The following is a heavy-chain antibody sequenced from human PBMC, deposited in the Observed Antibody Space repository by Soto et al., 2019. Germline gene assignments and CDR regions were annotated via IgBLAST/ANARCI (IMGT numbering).Heavy chain of an antibody. Sequence: PSETLSLTCTVSGGSISSYYWSWIRQPPGKGLEWIGYIYYTGSTNYNPSLKSRVTISVDTSKNQFSLQLSSVTAADTAVYYCARYKSNYYYGMDVWGQGTTVTVSS. J-gene: IGHJ6*02. V-gene: IGHV4-59*01. D-gene: IGHD1-20*01. CDR2: IYYTGST. CDR1: GGSISSYY. CDR3: ARYKSNYYYGMDV.